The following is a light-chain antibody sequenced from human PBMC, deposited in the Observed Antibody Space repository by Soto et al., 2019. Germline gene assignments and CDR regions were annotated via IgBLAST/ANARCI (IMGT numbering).Light chain of an antibody. CDR1: SSDVGGYNY. CDR3: SSYTSSSPNVV. J-gene: IGLJ2*01. V-gene: IGLV2-14*01. CDR2: EVS. Sequence: QSALTQPASVSGSPGQSITISCTGTSSDVGGYNYVSWYQQHPGKAPKLMIYEVSNRPSGVSNRFSGSKSGNTASLTISGLQAEDEADSYCSSYTSSSPNVVFGGGTKVTVL.